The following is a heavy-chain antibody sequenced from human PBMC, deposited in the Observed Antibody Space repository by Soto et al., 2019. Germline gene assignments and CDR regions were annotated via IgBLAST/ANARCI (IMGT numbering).Heavy chain of an antibody. D-gene: IGHD6-13*01. Sequence: EVQLGECGGGLVQPGRSLRLSCAASGFTFSNFAVHWVRQAPGKGPEFVSGISSTGASIFYADSVKGRVTISRDNSKNTVNLQMGSLKPEDTAVYYCARARIGAAGTKYYFDYWGRGTLVTVSS. CDR2: ISSTGASI. CDR3: ARARIGAAGTKYYFDY. J-gene: IGHJ4*02. CDR1: GFTFSNFA. V-gene: IGHV3-64*07.